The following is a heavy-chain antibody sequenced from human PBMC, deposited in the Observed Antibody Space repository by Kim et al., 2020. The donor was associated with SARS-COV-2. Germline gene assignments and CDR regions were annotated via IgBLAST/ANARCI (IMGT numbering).Heavy chain of an antibody. CDR3: TTELELPFRPPIDY. V-gene: IGHV3-15*01. J-gene: IGHJ4*02. Sequence: AAPVKGRFTISRDDSKNTLYLQMNSLKTEDTAVYYCTTELELPFRPPIDYWGQGTLVTVSS. D-gene: IGHD1-7*01.